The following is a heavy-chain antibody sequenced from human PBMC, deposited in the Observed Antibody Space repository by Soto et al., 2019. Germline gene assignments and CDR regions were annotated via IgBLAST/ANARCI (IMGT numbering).Heavy chain of an antibody. CDR1: GFTFSSYA. V-gene: IGHV3-23*01. D-gene: IGHD1-26*01. CDR2: ISGSGGAT. CDR3: AKDTTSKYNYYYMDV. J-gene: IGHJ6*03. Sequence: GGSLRLSCAASGFTFSSYAMTWVRQAAGKELEWVSAISGSGGATYYADPVKGRFTISRDNSKNTLYLQMNSLRAEDTALYYCAKDTTSKYNYYYMDVWGKGTTVTVSS.